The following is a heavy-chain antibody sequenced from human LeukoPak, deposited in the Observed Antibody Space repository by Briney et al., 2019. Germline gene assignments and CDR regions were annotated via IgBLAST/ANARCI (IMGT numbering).Heavy chain of an antibody. CDR3: ASAYGSGSYKTYYYYYDMDV. CDR2: INPNSGGT. CDR1: GYTFTGYY. J-gene: IGHJ6*03. Sequence: ASVKVSCKASGYTFTGYYMHWVRQAPGQGLEWMGRINPNSGGTNYAQKFQGRVTMTRDTSISTAYMELSRLRSDDTAVYYCASAYGSGSYKTYYYYYDMDVWGKGTTVTVSS. V-gene: IGHV1-2*06. D-gene: IGHD3-10*01.